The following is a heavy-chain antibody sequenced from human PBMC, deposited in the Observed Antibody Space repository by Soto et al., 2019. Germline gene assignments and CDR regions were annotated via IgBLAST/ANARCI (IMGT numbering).Heavy chain of an antibody. CDR2: INAGNGNT. V-gene: IGHV1-3*01. Sequence: ASVKVSCKASGYTFTTYAIHWVRQAPGQRLEWMGRINAGNGNTKYLQKFQGRLTMTTDTSTATASMELRSLTSDDTAVYYCGREGQQLAQEKYYQFNGMDVWGQGTTVTVSS. CDR3: GREGQQLAQEKYYQFNGMDV. J-gene: IGHJ6*02. CDR1: GYTFTTYA. D-gene: IGHD6-13*01.